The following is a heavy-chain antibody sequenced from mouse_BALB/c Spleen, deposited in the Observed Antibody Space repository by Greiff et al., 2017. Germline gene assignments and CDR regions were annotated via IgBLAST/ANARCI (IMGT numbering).Heavy chain of an antibody. J-gene: IGHJ2*01. D-gene: IGHD1-1*01. CDR3: ARGGYGSSYDFDY. CDR2: ISDGGSYT. Sequence: DVQLVESGGGLVKPGGSLKLSCAASGFTFSDYYMYWVRQTPEKRLEWVATISDGGSYTYYPDSVKGRFTISRDNAKNNLYLQMSSLKSEDTAMYYCARGGYGSSYDFDYWGQGTTLTVSS. CDR1: GFTFSDYY. V-gene: IGHV5-4*02.